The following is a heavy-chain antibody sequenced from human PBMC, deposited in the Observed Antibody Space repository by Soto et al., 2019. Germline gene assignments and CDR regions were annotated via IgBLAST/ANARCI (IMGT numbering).Heavy chain of an antibody. Sequence: EVQLVESRGGLVQPGGSLRLSCAVSGFTFSDHYMDWFRQAPGKGLEWVGRSTDQAHKFNTFYAASVKGRFMISRDDSKKSLYLEMNSLRIEDTAVYYCVRATTKATSWPSVDYWGQGTLVTVSS. D-gene: IGHD1-1*01. V-gene: IGHV3-72*01. CDR1: GFTFSDHY. J-gene: IGHJ4*02. CDR3: VRATTKATSWPSVDY. CDR2: STDQAHKFNT.